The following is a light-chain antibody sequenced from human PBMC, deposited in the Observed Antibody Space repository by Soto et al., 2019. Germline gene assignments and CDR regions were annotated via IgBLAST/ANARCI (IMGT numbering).Light chain of an antibody. CDR1: QSVISSY. V-gene: IGKV3-15*01. CDR3: QQYSIWRT. CDR2: GAS. J-gene: IGKJ1*01. Sequence: EIVLTQSPGTLSLSPGERATLSCRASQSVISSYLAWYQQKPGQAPRLLIYGASTRATGIPARFSGSGSGTEFTLTISGLQSEDFAVYYCQQYSIWRTFGQGTKVDIK.